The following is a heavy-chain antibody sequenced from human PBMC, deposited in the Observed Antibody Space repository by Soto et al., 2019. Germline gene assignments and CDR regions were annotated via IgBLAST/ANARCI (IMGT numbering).Heavy chain of an antibody. V-gene: IGHV4-34*01. J-gene: IGHJ6*02. D-gene: IGHD3-16*01. CDR3: ARGLPLYYYYYYGMDV. CDR2: INHSGST. CDR1: GGSFSGYY. Sequence: SETLSLTRAVYGGSFSGYYWSWIRQPPGKGLEWIGEINHSGSTNYNPSLKSRVTISVDTSKNQFSLKLSSVTAADTAVYYCARGLPLYYYYYYGMDVWGQGTTVTVSS.